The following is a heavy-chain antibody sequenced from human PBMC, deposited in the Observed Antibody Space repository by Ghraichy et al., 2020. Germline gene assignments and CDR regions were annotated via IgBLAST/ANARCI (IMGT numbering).Heavy chain of an antibody. J-gene: IGHJ4*02. CDR1: GFNFSTYS. CDR3: ARDSTNSGTPDY. D-gene: IGHD6-13*01. Sequence: GGSLRLSCEASGFNFSTYSMNWVRQAPGKRLEWVSSISSTSFYIYYADSLQGRFTISRDNAKNSLYLQMNSLRAEDTAVYYCARDSTNSGTPDYWGQGTLVTVSS. CDR2: ISSTSFYI. V-gene: IGHV3-21*01.